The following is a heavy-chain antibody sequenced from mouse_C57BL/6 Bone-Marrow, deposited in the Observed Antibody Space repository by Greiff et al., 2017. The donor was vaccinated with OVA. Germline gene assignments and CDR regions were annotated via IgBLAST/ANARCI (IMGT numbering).Heavy chain of an antibody. D-gene: IGHD2-2*01. J-gene: IGHJ3*01. CDR2: IDPSDSET. V-gene: IGHV1-52*01. CDR1: GYTFTSYW. Sequence: VQLQQPGAELVRPGSSVKLSCKASGYTFTSYWMHWVKQRPIQGLEWIGNIDPSDSETHYNQKFKDKATLTVDKSSSTAYMQLSSLTSEDSAVYYCARRNYGYDRGAWFAYWGQGTLVTVSA. CDR3: ARRNYGYDRGAWFAY.